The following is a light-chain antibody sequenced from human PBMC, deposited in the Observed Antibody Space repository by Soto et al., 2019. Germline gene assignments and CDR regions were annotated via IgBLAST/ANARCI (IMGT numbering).Light chain of an antibody. V-gene: IGLV2-14*01. CDR2: DVS. J-gene: IGLJ1*01. CDR1: SSDVGRYNY. CDR3: SSFTSSSTFV. Sequence: QSVLAQPASVSGSPGQSITISCTGTSSDVGRYNYVSWFQQHPGKAPKLMIYDVSNWPSGVSDRFSGSKSGNTASLTISGLQAEDEADYYCSSFTSSSTFVFGTGTKV.